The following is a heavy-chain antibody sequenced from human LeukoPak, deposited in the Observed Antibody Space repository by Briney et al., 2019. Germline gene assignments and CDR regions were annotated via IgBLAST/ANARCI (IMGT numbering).Heavy chain of an antibody. D-gene: IGHD6-19*01. CDR1: GFTLSSYA. V-gene: IGHV3-64*01. J-gene: IGHJ4*02. CDR2: ISSNGGST. CDR3: ARGSGWSDY. Sequence: GGSLRLSCAASGFTLSSYAMHWVRQAPGKGLEYVSAISSNGGSTYYANSVKGRFTISRDNSKNTLYLQMGSLRAEDMAVYYCARGSGWSDYWGQGTLVTVSS.